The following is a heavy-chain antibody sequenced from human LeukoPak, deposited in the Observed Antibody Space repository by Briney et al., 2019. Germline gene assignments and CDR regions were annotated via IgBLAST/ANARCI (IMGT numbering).Heavy chain of an antibody. CDR3: ARQDYTAMVHLH. V-gene: IGHV3-66*04. D-gene: IGHD5-18*01. Sequence: GGSLRLSCAASGFTVSSNYMSWVRQAPGKGLEWVSVIYSGGSTYYADSVKGRFTISRDNSKNTLYLQMNSLRAEDTAVYYCARQDYTAMVHLHWGQGTLVTVSS. CDR2: IYSGGST. J-gene: IGHJ4*02. CDR1: GFTVSSNY.